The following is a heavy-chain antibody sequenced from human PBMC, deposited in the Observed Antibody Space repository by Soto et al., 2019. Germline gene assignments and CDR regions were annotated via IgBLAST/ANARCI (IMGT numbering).Heavy chain of an antibody. CDR1: GGSISSGDYY. CDR2: IYYSGST. CDR3: ARGTIPIFSSYNDERYFDY. D-gene: IGHD3-10*01. J-gene: IGHJ4*02. V-gene: IGHV4-30-4*01. Sequence: TLSLTCTVSGGSISSGDYYWSWIRQPPGKGLEWIGYIYYSGSTYYNPSLKSRVTISVDTSKNQFSLKLSSVTAADTAVYYCARGTIPIFSSYNDERYFDYWGQGTLVTVSS.